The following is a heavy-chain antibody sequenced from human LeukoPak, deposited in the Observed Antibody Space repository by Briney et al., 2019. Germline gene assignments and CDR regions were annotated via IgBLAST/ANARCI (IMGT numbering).Heavy chain of an antibody. CDR1: GGSISSSSYY. D-gene: IGHD3-9*01. V-gene: IGHV4-39*01. CDR2: IYYSGST. CDR3: ASTWDDILTGLNGYYFDY. J-gene: IGHJ4*02. Sequence: NPSETLSLTCTVSGGSISSSSYYWGWIRQPPWKGLEWIGSIYYSGSTYYNPSLKSRVTISVDTSKNQFSLKLSSVTAADTAVYYCASTWDDILTGLNGYYFDYWGQGTLVTVSS.